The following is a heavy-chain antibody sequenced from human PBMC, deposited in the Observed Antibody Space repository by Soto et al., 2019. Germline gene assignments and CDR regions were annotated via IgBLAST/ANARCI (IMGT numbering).Heavy chain of an antibody. CDR3: ARDQVVVPAATLVYYYYYGMDV. J-gene: IGHJ6*02. Sequence: PGGSLRLSCAASGFTFSSYSMNWVRQAPGKGLEWVSSISSSSSYIYYADSVKGRFTISRGNAKNSLYLQMNSLRAEDTAVYYCARDQVVVPAATLVYYYYYGMDVWGQGTTVTVSS. D-gene: IGHD2-2*01. CDR2: ISSSSSYI. V-gene: IGHV3-21*01. CDR1: GFTFSSYS.